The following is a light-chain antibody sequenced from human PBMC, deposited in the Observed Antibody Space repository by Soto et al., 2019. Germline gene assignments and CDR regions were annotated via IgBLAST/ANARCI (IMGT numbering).Light chain of an antibody. CDR2: AAS. Sequence: IQMTQSPSTLSGSVGDRVTITCRASQSISSYLNWYQQKPGKAPKLLIYAASTLQSGVPSRFSGSGSGTDFTLTISCLQSEDFATYYCQQYYSYPLTFGGGTKVDIK. J-gene: IGKJ4*01. V-gene: IGKV1-39*01. CDR3: QQYYSYPLT. CDR1: QSISSY.